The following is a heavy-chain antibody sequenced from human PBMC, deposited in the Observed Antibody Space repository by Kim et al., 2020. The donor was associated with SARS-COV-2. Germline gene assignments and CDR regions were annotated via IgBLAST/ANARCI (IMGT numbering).Heavy chain of an antibody. CDR3: AKDRSQGWLRLVFSYYFDY. Sequence: GGSLRLSCAASGFTFSSYAMSWVRQAPGKGLEWVSAISGSGGSTYYADSVKGRFTISRDNSKNTLYLQMNSLRAEDTAVYYCAKDRSQGWLRLVFSYYFDYWGQGTLVTVSS. CDR1: GFTFSSYA. CDR2: ISGSGGST. J-gene: IGHJ4*02. V-gene: IGHV3-23*01. D-gene: IGHD5-12*01.